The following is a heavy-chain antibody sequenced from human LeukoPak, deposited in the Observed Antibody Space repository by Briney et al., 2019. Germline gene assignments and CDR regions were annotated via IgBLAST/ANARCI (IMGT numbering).Heavy chain of an antibody. CDR1: GYTFTGYY. V-gene: IGHV1-2*02. J-gene: IGHJ6*02. CDR3: VRDQIAVARRNYYYYGMDV. CDR2: INPNSGGT. Sequence: GASVKVSCKASGYTFTGYYMHWVRQAPGQGLEWMGWINPNSGGTNYAQKFQGRVTMTRDTSISTAYMELSRLRSDDTAVYYCVRDQIAVARRNYYYYGMDVWGQGTTVTVSS. D-gene: IGHD6-19*01.